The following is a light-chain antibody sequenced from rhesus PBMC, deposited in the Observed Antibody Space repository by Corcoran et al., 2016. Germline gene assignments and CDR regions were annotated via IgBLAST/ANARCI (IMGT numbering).Light chain of an antibody. CDR1: QGISRY. CDR2: YAN. Sequence: DIQMSQSPSSLSASVGDRVTITCRTRQGISRYLNWYQQKPGKAPKLLLYYANCLASGVPSRFSGIGSGTEFTLTISSLQPEEFATYYCQQGNSNPLTFGGGTKVELK. CDR3: QQGNSNPLT. V-gene: IGKV1-32*02. J-gene: IGKJ4*01.